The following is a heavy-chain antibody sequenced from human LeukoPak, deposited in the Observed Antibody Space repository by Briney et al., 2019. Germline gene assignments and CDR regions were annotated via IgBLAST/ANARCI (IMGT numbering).Heavy chain of an antibody. Sequence: ASVKVSCKASGYTFTSYDINWVRQATGQGLEWMGWMNPNSGNTGYAQKFQGRVTMTRNTSISTAYMELSSLRSEDTAVYYCARRRCSGGSCYYGMDVWGQGTTVTVSS. CDR3: ARRRCSGGSCYYGMDV. CDR1: GYTFTSYD. D-gene: IGHD2-15*01. CDR2: MNPNSGNT. J-gene: IGHJ6*02. V-gene: IGHV1-8*01.